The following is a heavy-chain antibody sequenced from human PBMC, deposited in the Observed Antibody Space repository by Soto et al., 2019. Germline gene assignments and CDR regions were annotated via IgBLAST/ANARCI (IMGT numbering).Heavy chain of an antibody. Sequence: QVQLVESGGGVVQPERSQRLSCEASKFTFRTYVMHWVRQAPGKGLEWVALISFDGSNKYYADSVKGRFTITRDNSKNTMYLQMNSLRPEDTAVYYCAREMIPMIMGGMSAMDVWGQWTTVTVSS. V-gene: IGHV3-30*04. D-gene: IGHD3-22*01. J-gene: IGHJ6*02. CDR3: AREMIPMIMGGMSAMDV. CDR2: ISFDGSNK. CDR1: KFTFRTYV.